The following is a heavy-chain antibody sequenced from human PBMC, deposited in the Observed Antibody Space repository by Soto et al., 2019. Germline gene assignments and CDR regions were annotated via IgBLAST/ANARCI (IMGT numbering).Heavy chain of an antibody. V-gene: IGHV4-31*03. D-gene: IGHD5-12*01. CDR3: ARQNLRGYSGYDFDY. Sequence: QVQLQESGPGLVKPSQTLSLTCTVSGGSISSGGYYWSWIRQHPGKGLEWIGYIYYSGSTYYNPSLKSRVTISVDTSKNQFSLKLSSVTAAVTAVYYCARQNLRGYSGYDFDYWGQGTLVTVSS. CDR1: GGSISSGGYY. J-gene: IGHJ4*02. CDR2: IYYSGST.